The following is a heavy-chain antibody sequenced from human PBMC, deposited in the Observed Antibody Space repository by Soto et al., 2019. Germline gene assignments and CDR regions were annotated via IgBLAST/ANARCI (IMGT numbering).Heavy chain of an antibody. CDR2: IYYSGST. D-gene: IGHD3-22*01. V-gene: IGHV4-61*01. CDR3: ARAVRAPIVVARSYYFDY. J-gene: IGHJ4*02. CDR1: GGSVSRGSYY. Sequence: SETLSLTCTVSGGSVSRGSYYWSWIRQPPGKGLEWIGYIYYSGSTNYNPSLKSRVTISVDTSKNQFSLKLSSVTAADTAVYYCARAVRAPIVVARSYYFDYWGQGTLVTVSS.